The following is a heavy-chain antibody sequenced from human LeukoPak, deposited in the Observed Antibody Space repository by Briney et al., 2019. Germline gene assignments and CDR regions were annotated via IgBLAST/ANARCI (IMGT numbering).Heavy chain of an antibody. J-gene: IGHJ3*02. Sequence: GGSLRLSCAASGFTFSSYGMSWVRQAPGKGLEWVSYISSSSSTIYYADSVKGRFTISRDNAKNSLYLQMNSLRAEDTAVYYCASAYEWDAFDIWGQGTMVTVSS. CDR2: ISSSSSTI. CDR3: ASAYEWDAFDI. CDR1: GFTFSSYG. V-gene: IGHV3-48*01. D-gene: IGHD3-16*01.